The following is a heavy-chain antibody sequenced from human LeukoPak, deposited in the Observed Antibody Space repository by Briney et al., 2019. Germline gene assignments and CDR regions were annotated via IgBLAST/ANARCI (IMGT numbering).Heavy chain of an antibody. CDR2: ISGSGGST. V-gene: IGHV3-23*01. CDR1: GFTFSSYA. Sequence: GGSLRLSCAASGFTFSSYAMSWVRQAPGKGLEWVSAISGSGGSTYYADSVKGRFTISRDNSKNTLYLQMNSLRAEDTAVYYCARDLSGSCAFDIWGQGTMVTVSS. D-gene: IGHD1-26*01. CDR3: ARDLSGSCAFDI. J-gene: IGHJ3*02.